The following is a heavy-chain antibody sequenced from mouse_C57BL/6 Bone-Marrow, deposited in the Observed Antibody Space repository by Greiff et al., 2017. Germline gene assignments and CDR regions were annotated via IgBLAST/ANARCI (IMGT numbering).Heavy chain of an antibody. V-gene: IGHV1-55*01. Sequence: QVQLQQPGAELVKPGASVKMSCKASGYTFTSYWITWVKQRPGQGLEWIADIYPGSGSTNYNEKFKSKATLTVDTSSSTAYMQLSSLTSEDSAVYYCASDYYGSSSRWDVEVWGTGTTVTGSS. J-gene: IGHJ1*03. D-gene: IGHD1-1*01. CDR3: ASDYYGSSSRWDVEV. CDR1: GYTFTSYW. CDR2: IYPGSGST.